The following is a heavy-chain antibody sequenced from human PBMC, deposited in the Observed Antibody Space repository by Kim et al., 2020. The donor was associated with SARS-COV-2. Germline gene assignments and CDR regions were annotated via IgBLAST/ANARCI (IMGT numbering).Heavy chain of an antibody. Sequence: SETLSLTCTVSGGSISSYYWSWIRQPPGKGLEWIGYIYYSGSTNYNPSLKSRVTISVDTSKNQFSLKLSSVTAADTAVYYCARDPGKPYFDLWGRGTLVTVSS. CDR2: IYYSGST. CDR3: ARDPGKPYFDL. V-gene: IGHV4-59*01. J-gene: IGHJ2*01. CDR1: GGSISSYY.